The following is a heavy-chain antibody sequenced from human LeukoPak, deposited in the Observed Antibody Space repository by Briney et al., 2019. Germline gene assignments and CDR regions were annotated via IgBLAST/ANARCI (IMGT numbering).Heavy chain of an antibody. CDR1: GYTFTDYY. D-gene: IGHD1-20*01. CDR2: INPKNGDT. J-gene: IGHJ4*02. V-gene: IGHV1-2*04. CDR3: ARDNWNGPYFDY. Sequence: ASVKVSCKASGYTFTDYYIHWVRQAPGQGLEWVGWINPKNGDTNYEQRFQRWVTVTRDTSISTAYMELNRLTSHDTAVYYCARDNWNGPYFDYWGQGTLVTVSS.